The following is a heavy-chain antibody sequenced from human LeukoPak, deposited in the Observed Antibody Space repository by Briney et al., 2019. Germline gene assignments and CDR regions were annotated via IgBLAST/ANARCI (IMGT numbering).Heavy chain of an antibody. CDR1: GGSISSSSYY. D-gene: IGHD3-9*01. J-gene: IGHJ4*02. Sequence: SETLSLTCTVSGGSISSSSYYWGWIRQPPGKGLEWIGSIYYSGSTNYNPSLKSRVTISVDTSKNQFSLKLSSVTAADTAVYYCARGRGLRYFDWLDYWGQGTLVTVSS. V-gene: IGHV4-39*07. CDR2: IYYSGST. CDR3: ARGRGLRYFDWLDY.